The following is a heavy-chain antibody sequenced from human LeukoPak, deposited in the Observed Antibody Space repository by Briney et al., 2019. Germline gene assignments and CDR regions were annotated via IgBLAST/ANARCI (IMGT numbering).Heavy chain of an antibody. V-gene: IGHV1-69*01. CDR1: GGTFSSYA. Sequence: ASVKVSCKASGGTFSSYALSWVRQAPGQRLEWMGGIIPIFGTANYPQKFQGRVTITADESTSTAYMELSSLRSEDTAVYYCARVPNRITMVRGVNWFDPWGQGTLVTVSS. CDR2: IIPIFGTA. D-gene: IGHD3-10*01. J-gene: IGHJ5*02. CDR3: ARVPNRITMVRGVNWFDP.